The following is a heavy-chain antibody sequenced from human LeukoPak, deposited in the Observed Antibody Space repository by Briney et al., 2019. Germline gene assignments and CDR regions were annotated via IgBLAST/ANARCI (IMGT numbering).Heavy chain of an antibody. CDR3: ARLTKNDSGSFRFGKKKRGYMDV. D-gene: IGHD3-10*01. Sequence: SETLSLTCTVSGYSISSGYYWSWIRQPPGKGLEWIGYIYYSGSTNYNPSLKSRVTISVDTSKNQFSLKLSSVTAADTAVYYCARLTKNDSGSFRFGKKKRGYMDVWGKGTTVTISS. J-gene: IGHJ6*03. CDR2: IYYSGST. V-gene: IGHV4-38-2*02. CDR1: GYSISSGYY.